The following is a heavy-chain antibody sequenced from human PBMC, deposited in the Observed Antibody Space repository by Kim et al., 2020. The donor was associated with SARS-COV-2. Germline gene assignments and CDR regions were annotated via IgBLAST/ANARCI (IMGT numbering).Heavy chain of an antibody. V-gene: IGHV1-69*13. Sequence: SVKVSCKASGGTFSSYAISWVRQAPGQGLEWMGGIIPIFGTANYAQKFQGRVTITADESTSTAYMELSSLRSEDTAVYYCARDLSLGPDGAFDIWGQGTMVTVSS. CDR2: IIPIFGTA. CDR3: ARDLSLGPDGAFDI. J-gene: IGHJ3*02. CDR1: GGTFSSYA. D-gene: IGHD3-16*01.